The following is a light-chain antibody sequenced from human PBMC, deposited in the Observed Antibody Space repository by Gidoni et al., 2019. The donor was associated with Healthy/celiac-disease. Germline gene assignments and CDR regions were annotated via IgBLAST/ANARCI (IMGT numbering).Light chain of an antibody. CDR1: QNVSSN. Sequence: EIVMTPSPATLSVSPGARATLSCRASQNVSSNLAWYQQKPGQAPRLLIYGASTRATGIPARFSGSGSGTDFTLTISSLQSEDFAVYYCQQYNNWPPDTFGQGTKLEIK. CDR3: QQYNNWPPDT. CDR2: GAS. J-gene: IGKJ2*01. V-gene: IGKV3-15*01.